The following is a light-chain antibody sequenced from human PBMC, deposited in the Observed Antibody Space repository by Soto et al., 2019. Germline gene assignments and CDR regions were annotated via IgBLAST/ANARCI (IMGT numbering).Light chain of an antibody. CDR1: QSVSSD. CDR2: DAS. J-gene: IGKJ1*01. Sequence: EIVMTQSPGTLSGSPGGRATLSCRASQSVSSDLAWYQQNPGQAPRLLIYDASTRATGIPARFIGSGSGTEFTLTISSLQSEDFAVYYCQQYNKWPGTFGQGTKVEIK. V-gene: IGKV3-15*01. CDR3: QQYNKWPGT.